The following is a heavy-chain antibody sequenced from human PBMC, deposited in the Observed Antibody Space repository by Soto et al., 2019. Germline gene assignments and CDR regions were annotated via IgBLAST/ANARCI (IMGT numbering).Heavy chain of an antibody. CDR2: INPSGGST. V-gene: IGHV1-46*01. Sequence: ASVKVSCKASGYTFTSYYMHWVRQAPGQGLEWMGIINPSGGSTSYAQKFQGRVTMTSDTSISTVYMELSRLTSDDTAVYYCAREISSGYYKYWYLDFWGRGTLVTVSS. CDR3: AREISSGYYKYWYLDF. D-gene: IGHD3-22*01. J-gene: IGHJ2*01. CDR1: GYTFTSYY.